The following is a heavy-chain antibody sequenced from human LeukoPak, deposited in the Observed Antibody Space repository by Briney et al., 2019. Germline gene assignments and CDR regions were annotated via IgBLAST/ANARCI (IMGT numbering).Heavy chain of an antibody. J-gene: IGHJ4*02. CDR2: IYPADSDT. CDR3: ATSTSGYCSNDSCLFDY. D-gene: IGHD2-15*01. Sequence: GESLEISCKTSGYSFSSYWIGWVRQMPGKGLEYMGIIYPADSDTRYSPSFQGRVTISADKSISTAYLQWSRLKASDTAMYYCATSTSGYCSNDSCLFDYWGQGTLVTVSS. CDR1: GYSFSSYW. V-gene: IGHV5-51*01.